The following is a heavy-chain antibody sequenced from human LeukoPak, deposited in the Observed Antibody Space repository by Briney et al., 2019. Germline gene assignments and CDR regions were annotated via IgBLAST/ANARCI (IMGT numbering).Heavy chain of an antibody. Sequence: GESLKISCKVSGYIFTTYWLGWVRQMPGKGLEWMGIIHPGDSDTRYNPSIQGQVTISADKSISTAYLLWSSLKASDTAMYYCARHGVGSSWFGFDYWGQGTLVTVSS. J-gene: IGHJ4*02. D-gene: IGHD6-13*01. CDR3: ARHGVGSSWFGFDY. V-gene: IGHV5-51*01. CDR1: GYIFTTYW. CDR2: IHPGDSDT.